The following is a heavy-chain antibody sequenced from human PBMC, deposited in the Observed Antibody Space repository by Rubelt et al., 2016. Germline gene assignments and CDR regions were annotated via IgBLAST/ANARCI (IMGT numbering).Heavy chain of an antibody. V-gene: IGHV3-74*02. CDR2: ISGDGSNT. CDR3: ASTGYSTS. J-gene: IGHJ4*02. CDR1: GFTFSTYW. Sequence: VESGGDLVQPGGSLRLSCAASGFTFSTYWMHWVRQVPGKGLLWVSRISGDGSNTSYADSVKGRFIISRDNAKNTLYLQMNSLRAEDTAVYHCASTGYSTSWGQGTLVTVSS. D-gene: IGHD2-2*01.